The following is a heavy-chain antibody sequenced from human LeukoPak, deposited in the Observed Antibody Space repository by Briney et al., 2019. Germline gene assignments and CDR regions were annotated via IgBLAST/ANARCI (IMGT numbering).Heavy chain of an antibody. V-gene: IGHV1-2*06. CDR2: INPNSGGT. D-gene: IGHD1-26*01. J-gene: IGHJ5*02. Sequence: ASVTVSCKASGYTFTGYYMHWVRQAPGQGLEWMGRINPNSGGTNYAQKFQGRVTMTRDTSISTAYMELSRLRSDDTAVYYCARDRLIRGVGVHNWFDPWGQGTLVTVSS. CDR3: ARDRLIRGVGVHNWFDP. CDR1: GYTFTGYY.